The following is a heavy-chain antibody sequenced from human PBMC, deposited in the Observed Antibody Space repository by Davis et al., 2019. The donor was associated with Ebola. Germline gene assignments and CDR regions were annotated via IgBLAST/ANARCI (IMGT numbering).Heavy chain of an antibody. CDR2: RHHGGYT. CDR3: VRHTVGLSDAFDI. Sequence: MPSETLSLTCAVYEGSLTYYYWSWVRQPPETGLEWIGERHHGGYTKYNPSLASRVTISLDTSKNQFSLKLNSMTAADTAVYYFVRHTVGLSDAFDIWGQGRLVAVSS. J-gene: IGHJ3*02. CDR1: EGSLTYYY. V-gene: IGHV4-34*01. D-gene: IGHD1-26*01.